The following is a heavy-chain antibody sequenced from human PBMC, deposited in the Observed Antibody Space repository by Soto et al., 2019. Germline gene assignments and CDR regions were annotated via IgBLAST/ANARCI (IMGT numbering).Heavy chain of an antibody. CDR3: ARSNPYYYGSGSSGKNWFDP. J-gene: IGHJ5*02. D-gene: IGHD3-10*01. CDR1: GYTFTSYG. Sequence: QVQLVQSGAEVKKPGASVKVSCKASGYTFTSYGIGWVRQAPGQGLEWMGWISAYNGNTNYAQKLQGRVTMTTDTSTSTAYMELRSLRSDDTAVYYCARSNPYYYGSGSSGKNWFDPWGQGTLVTVSS. V-gene: IGHV1-18*01. CDR2: ISAYNGNT.